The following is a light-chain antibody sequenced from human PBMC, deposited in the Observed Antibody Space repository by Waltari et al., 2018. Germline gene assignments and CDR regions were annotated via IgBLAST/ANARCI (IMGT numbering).Light chain of an antibody. Sequence: EIVLTQSPGTLSFSPGERATLSCRATESVPANYLAWYQQKPGQAPRLLISGASSRATGIPDRFSGRGSGTDFTLTIARLEPEDFALYYCQQYGETPWTFGQGTKVDLK. J-gene: IGKJ1*01. CDR2: GAS. CDR3: QQYGETPWT. V-gene: IGKV3-20*01. CDR1: ESVPANY.